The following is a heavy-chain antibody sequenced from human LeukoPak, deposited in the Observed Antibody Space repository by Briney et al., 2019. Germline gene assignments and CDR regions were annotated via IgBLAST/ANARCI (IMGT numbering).Heavy chain of an antibody. J-gene: IGHJ6*02. Sequence: GGSLRLSCAASGFTFSGYYMSWIRPAPGKGLEWVSYISSSGSTIYYADSVKGRFTISRDNAKNSLYLQMNSLRAEDTAVYYCARFGGRSGWSVRHYYYYGMDVWGQGTTVTVSS. CDR3: ARFGGRSGWSVRHYYYYGMDV. V-gene: IGHV3-11*01. D-gene: IGHD6-19*01. CDR2: ISSSGSTI. CDR1: GFTFSGYY.